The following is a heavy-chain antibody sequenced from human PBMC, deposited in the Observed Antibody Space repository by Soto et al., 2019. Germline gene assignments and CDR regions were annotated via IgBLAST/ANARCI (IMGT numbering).Heavy chain of an antibody. J-gene: IGHJ6*02. V-gene: IGHV1-18*01. D-gene: IGHD4-17*01. CDR1: GYTFTSYG. CDR2: ISAYNGNT. CDR3: ARSGVGSSEGYGDYYGMDV. Sequence: ASVKVSCQASGYTFTSYGIRWVRQAPGRGRAWMGWISAYNGNTNYAQKLQGRVTMTTDTSTSTAYMELRSLRSDDTAVYYCARSGVGSSEGYGDYYGMDVWGQGTTVTVSS.